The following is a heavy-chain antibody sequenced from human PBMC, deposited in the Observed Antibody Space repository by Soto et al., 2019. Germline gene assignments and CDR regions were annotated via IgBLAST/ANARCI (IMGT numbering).Heavy chain of an antibody. Sequence: QVQLVQSGAEEKKPGASVWVSCKASGYTFTDYAMHWVRQAPGQRLEWMGWINAGNGNTKYSQKFQGRVTITRDTSANTGYMELSSLRSEDTAVYYCARSGELLYFDRWGPGTLVTVSS. CDR1: GYTFTDYA. D-gene: IGHD1-26*01. CDR3: ARSGELLYFDR. J-gene: IGHJ2*01. CDR2: INAGNGNT. V-gene: IGHV1-3*05.